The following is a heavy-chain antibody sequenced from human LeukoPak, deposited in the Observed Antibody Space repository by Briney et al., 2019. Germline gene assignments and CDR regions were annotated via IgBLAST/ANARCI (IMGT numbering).Heavy chain of an antibody. Sequence: TSETLSLTCTVSGGSISSSSYYWGWIRQPPGKGLEWIGSIYYSGSTYYNPSLKSRVTISVETSKNQFSLKLSSVTAADTAVYYCARGTMVRGIIDAFDIWGQGTMVTVSS. CDR1: GGSISSSSYY. V-gene: IGHV4-39*07. J-gene: IGHJ3*02. D-gene: IGHD3-10*01. CDR3: ARGTMVRGIIDAFDI. CDR2: IYYSGST.